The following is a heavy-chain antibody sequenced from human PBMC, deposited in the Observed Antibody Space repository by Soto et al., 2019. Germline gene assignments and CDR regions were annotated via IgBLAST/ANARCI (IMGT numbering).Heavy chain of an antibody. Sequence: HPGGSLRLSCAGSGFTFSDHYMDWVRQAPGKGLEWVGRSRNKAKKYTTEYAASVKGRFTISRDDSKNSLYLQMNSLKTEDTAVYYCARISAAVSNAFDIWGQGTMVTVSS. D-gene: IGHD6-13*01. CDR1: GFTFSDHY. J-gene: IGHJ3*02. CDR2: SRNKAKKYTT. V-gene: IGHV3-72*01. CDR3: ARISAAVSNAFDI.